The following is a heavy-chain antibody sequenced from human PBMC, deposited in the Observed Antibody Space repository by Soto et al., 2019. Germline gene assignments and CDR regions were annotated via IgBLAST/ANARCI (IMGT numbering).Heavy chain of an antibody. V-gene: IGHV1-2*02. CDR2: INPKTGDT. Sequence: QEQLVQSGTEVKKPGASVTVSCXXXXXTFTDFXXXXXXXXXXXXXEWVGWINPKTGDTKSSQKFQGRVTMSRDTSVSTAYIDLTSLTSDDTAMYYCATGTNGTTGWYHPWGQGTRVTVSS. D-gene: IGHD1-1*01. CDR3: ATGTNGTTGWYHP. J-gene: IGHJ5*02. CDR1: XXTFTDFX.